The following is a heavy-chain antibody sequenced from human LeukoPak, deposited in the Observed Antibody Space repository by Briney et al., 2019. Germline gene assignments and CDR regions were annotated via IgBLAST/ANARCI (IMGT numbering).Heavy chain of an antibody. CDR3: ARDENGDFSFDY. CDR1: GFTFSSYE. J-gene: IGHJ4*02. Sequence: GGSLRLSCAASGFTFSSYEMNWVRQAPGKGLEWVSYISSSGSSIYYADSVKGRFTISRDNAKNSLYLQMNSLRAEDTAIYYSARDENGDFSFDYWGQGTLVTVSS. CDR2: ISSSGSSI. V-gene: IGHV3-48*03. D-gene: IGHD4-17*01.